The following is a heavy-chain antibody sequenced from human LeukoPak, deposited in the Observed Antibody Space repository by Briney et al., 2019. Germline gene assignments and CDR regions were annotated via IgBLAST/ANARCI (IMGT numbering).Heavy chain of an antibody. D-gene: IGHD2-2*01. CDR3: ARDLLPAAIGFDALDL. Sequence: SVKVSCKASGYTFTNYGISWVRQAPGQGLEWMGGTIPIFGAAQHAQKFQGRVTFITDESTSTAYMELSSLRSEDTAVYFCARDLLPAAIGFDALDLWGQGTMVTVSS. CDR2: TIPIFGAA. CDR1: GYTFTNYG. V-gene: IGHV1-69*05. J-gene: IGHJ3*01.